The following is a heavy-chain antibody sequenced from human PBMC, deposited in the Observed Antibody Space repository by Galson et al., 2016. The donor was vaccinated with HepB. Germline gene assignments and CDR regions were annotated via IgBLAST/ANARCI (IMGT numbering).Heavy chain of an antibody. CDR1: GGSISRSNYY. CDR3: AGRAARREFDY. D-gene: IGHD6-6*01. Sequence: ETLSLTCTVSGGSISRSNYYWGWIRQPPGKGLEWIGSIYYSGSTYYNPSLKSRVTISVDTSKNQFSLKLSSVTAADTAVYYCAGRAARREFDYWGQGTLVTVSS. CDR2: IYYSGST. J-gene: IGHJ4*02. V-gene: IGHV4-39*01.